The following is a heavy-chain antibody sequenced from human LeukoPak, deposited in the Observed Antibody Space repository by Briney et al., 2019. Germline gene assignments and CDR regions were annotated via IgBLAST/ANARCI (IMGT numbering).Heavy chain of an antibody. CDR1: GGSISSYY. V-gene: IGHV4-59*01. CDR3: ARDSRRRITIFGVVTAYYFDY. CDR2: IYYSGST. J-gene: IGHJ4*02. D-gene: IGHD3-3*01. Sequence: PSETLSLTCTVSGGSISSYYWSWIRQPPGKGLEWIGYIYYSGSTNYNPSLKSRVTISVDTSKNQFSLKLSSVTAADTAVYYCARDSRRRITIFGVVTAYYFDYWGQGTLVTVSS.